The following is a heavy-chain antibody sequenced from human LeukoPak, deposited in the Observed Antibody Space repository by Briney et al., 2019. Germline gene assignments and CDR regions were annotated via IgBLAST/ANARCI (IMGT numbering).Heavy chain of an antibody. V-gene: IGHV1-2*02. CDR2: INPNSGGT. CDR1: GYTFTGYY. J-gene: IGHJ4*02. D-gene: IGHD4-23*01. CDR3: AREKSDYGGNSPDFDY. Sequence: SGGSLRLSCAASGYTFTGYYMHWVRQAPGQGLEWMGWINPNSGGTNYAQKFQGRVTMTRDTSISTAYMELSRLRSDDTAVYYCAREKSDYGGNSPDFDYWGQGTLVTVSS.